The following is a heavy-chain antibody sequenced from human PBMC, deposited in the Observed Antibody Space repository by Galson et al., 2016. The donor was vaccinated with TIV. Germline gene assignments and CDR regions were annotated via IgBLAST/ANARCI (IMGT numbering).Heavy chain of an antibody. CDR3: TRAAGKNGASCYATCETFDI. Sequence: CAISGDSVSSDSAAWSWVRQSPSRGLEWLGRTYYRSRWYYDYKVSVKSRITINPGTSKNQFSLQLNSVTPEDTAVYYCTRAAGKNGASCYATCETFDIWDQGTMVTVSS. V-gene: IGHV6-1*01. CDR2: TYYRSRWYY. D-gene: IGHD2-2*01. CDR1: GDSVSSDSAA. J-gene: IGHJ3*02.